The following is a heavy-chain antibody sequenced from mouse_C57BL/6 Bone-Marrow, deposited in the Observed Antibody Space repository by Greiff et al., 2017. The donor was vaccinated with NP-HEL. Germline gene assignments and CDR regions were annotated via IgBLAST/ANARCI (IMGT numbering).Heavy chain of an antibody. CDR2: IRSKSNNYAT. CDR1: GFSFNTYA. V-gene: IGHV10-1*01. D-gene: IGHD2-3*01. J-gene: IGHJ4*01. CDR3: VRRYDGYYDAMDY. Sequence: EVMLVESGGGLVQPKGSLKLSCAASGFSFNTYAMNWVRQAPGKGLEWVARIRSKSNNYATYYADSVKDRFTISRDDSESMLYLQMNNLKTEDTAMYYCVRRYDGYYDAMDYWGQGTSVTVSS.